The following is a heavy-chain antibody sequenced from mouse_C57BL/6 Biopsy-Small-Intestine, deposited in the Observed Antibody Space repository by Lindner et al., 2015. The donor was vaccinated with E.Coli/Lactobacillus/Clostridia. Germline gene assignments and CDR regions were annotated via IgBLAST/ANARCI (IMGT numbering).Heavy chain of an antibody. D-gene: IGHD2-1*01. V-gene: IGHV1-62-2*01. J-gene: IGHJ2*01. CDR3: VRHEEGNYYGNFYFDY. CDR1: GYTFTEYN. CDR2: FYPGSGSI. Sequence: VQLQESGAELVKPGASVKLSCRASGYTFTEYNIHWVKQRSGQGLEWIGWFYPGSGSIKYNEKFRDKATLTADKSSNTVYMDLSRLTSEDSAVYFCVRHEEGNYYGNFYFDYWGQGTTLTVSS.